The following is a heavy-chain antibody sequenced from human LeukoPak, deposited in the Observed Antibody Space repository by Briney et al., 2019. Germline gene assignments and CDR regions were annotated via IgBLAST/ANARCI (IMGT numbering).Heavy chain of an antibody. J-gene: IGHJ4*02. D-gene: IGHD4-11*01. CDR2: IWYDGSNK. CDR3: AKISDYSNFLDY. CDR1: GFTFSSYG. V-gene: IGHV3-33*06. Sequence: GRSLRLSRAASGFTFSSYGMHWVRQAPGKGLEWVAVIWYDGSNKYYADSVKGRFTISRDNSKNTLYLQMNSLRAEDTAVYYCAKISDYSNFLDYWGQGTLVTVSS.